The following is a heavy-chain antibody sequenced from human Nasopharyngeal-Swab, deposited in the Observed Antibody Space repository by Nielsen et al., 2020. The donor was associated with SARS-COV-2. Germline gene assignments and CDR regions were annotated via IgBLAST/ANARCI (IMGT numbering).Heavy chain of an antibody. D-gene: IGHD3-16*02. V-gene: IGHV3-72*01. CDR1: GFTFSDHY. J-gene: IGHJ6*03. CDR2: TRNKANSYTT. CDR3: ARGARTVTGIYYYYYMDV. Sequence: GESLKISCAASGFTFSDHYMDWVRQAPGKGLEWVGRTRNKANSYTTEYAASVKGRFTISRDDSKNSLYLQMNSLKTEDTAVYYCARGARTVTGIYYYYYMDVWGKGTTVTVSS.